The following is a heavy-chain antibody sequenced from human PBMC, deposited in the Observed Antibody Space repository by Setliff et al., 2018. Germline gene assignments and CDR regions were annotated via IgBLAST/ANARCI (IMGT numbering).Heavy chain of an antibody. J-gene: IGHJ4*02. D-gene: IGHD3-22*01. CDR3: ARDLALEDEYYYDSTGYYPRGLGY. V-gene: IGHV1-46*01. CDR1: GYTFTSYY. CDR2: INPSGGST. Sequence: ASVKVSCKASGYTFTSYYMHWVRQAPGQGLEWMGIINPSGGSTSYAQKFQGRVTMTRDTSTSTVYMELSSLRSEDTAVYYCARDLALEDEYYYDSTGYYPRGLGYWGQGTLVTVSS.